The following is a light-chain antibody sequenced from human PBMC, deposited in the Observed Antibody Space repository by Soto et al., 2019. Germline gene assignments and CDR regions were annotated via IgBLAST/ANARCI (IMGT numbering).Light chain of an antibody. CDR2: DAS. CDR1: QSVTTQ. Sequence: EIVLTQSPATLSLSPGERATLSCRASQSVTTQLAWYQQKPGQAPRLLIYDASNRATGIPARFSGSGSGTDFTLTISSLEPEDFAVYYCQQRSNWPWTFGQGTKVDNK. CDR3: QQRSNWPWT. J-gene: IGKJ1*01. V-gene: IGKV3-11*01.